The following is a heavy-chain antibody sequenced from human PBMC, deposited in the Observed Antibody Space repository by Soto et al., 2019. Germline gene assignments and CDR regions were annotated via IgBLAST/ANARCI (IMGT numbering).Heavy chain of an antibody. CDR3: AGLYPYDSSGYHLAY. Sequence: SETLSLTCTVSGASIRSSSSHWGWIRQPPGKGLEWVGSIYYLGNTYYNPSLGSRVTISLDTSKNQFSLRLSSVTAADTAVFYCAGLYPYDSSGYHLAYWGQGSLVTVSS. CDR2: IYYLGNT. D-gene: IGHD3-22*01. CDR1: GASIRSSSSH. V-gene: IGHV4-39*01. J-gene: IGHJ4*02.